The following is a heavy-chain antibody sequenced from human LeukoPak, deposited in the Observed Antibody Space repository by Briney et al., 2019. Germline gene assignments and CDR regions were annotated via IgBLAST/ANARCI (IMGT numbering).Heavy chain of an antibody. CDR2: IKQDGSEK. CDR1: GFTFSNYW. D-gene: IGHD1-14*01. V-gene: IGHV3-7*01. CDR3: AKEGAYPIITYDS. Sequence: GGSLRLSCAASGFTFSNYWMNWLRQAPGKGLEWVANIKQDGSEKFYVDSVKGRFTISRDNAKNSLYLQMNSLRAEDAGVYYCAKEGAYPIITYDSWGQGTLVTVSS. J-gene: IGHJ5*01.